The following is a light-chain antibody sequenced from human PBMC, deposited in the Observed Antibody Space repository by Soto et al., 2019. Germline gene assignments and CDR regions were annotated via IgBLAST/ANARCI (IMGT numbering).Light chain of an antibody. Sequence: QSALTQPASVSGSPGQSITISCTGTSSDVGGYKYVSWFQEHPGKAPKLVIYEVSNRPPGVSNRFSGSKSGNTASLTISGLQADDEADYYCSSYTSSTTRVFGTGTKLTVL. CDR3: SSYTSSTTRV. CDR1: SSDVGGYKY. V-gene: IGLV2-14*01. CDR2: EVS. J-gene: IGLJ1*01.